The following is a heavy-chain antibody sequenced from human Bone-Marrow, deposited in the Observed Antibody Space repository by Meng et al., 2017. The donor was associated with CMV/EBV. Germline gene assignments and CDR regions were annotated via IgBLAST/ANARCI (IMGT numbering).Heavy chain of an antibody. D-gene: IGHD1-26*01. CDR2: ISSSSSYI. J-gene: IGHJ3*02. CDR3: ARDGTPSGSFRDDAFDI. Sequence: GESLKISCAASGFTFSSYSMNWVRQAPGKGLEWVSSISSSSSYIYYADSVKGRFTISRDNAKNSLYLQMNSLRAEDTAVYYCARDGTPSGSFRDDAFDIWGPGTMVT. CDR1: GFTFSSYS. V-gene: IGHV3-21*01.